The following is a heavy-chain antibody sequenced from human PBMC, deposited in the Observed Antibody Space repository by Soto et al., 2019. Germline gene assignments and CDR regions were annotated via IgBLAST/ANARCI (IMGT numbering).Heavy chain of an antibody. CDR3: ARSNGRWPLYDAIDV. J-gene: IGHJ3*01. V-gene: IGHV3-33*01. D-gene: IGHD1-26*01. CDR1: GFTFSDYG. CDR2: IWNAGSKR. Sequence: QVQLVESGGGGVQPGRSLRLSCVASGFTFSDYGMHWVRQAPGKGLEWVALIWNAGSKRYYADSVEGRCTISRDNSNNTVNLQLNSLRVDDTAVYYCARSNGRWPLYDAIDVWGLGTRVTV.